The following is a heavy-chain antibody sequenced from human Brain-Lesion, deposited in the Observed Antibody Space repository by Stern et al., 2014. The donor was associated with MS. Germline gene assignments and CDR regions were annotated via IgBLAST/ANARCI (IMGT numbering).Heavy chain of an antibody. CDR3: ARDQRGITIFGVVTDYYYLGMDV. V-gene: IGHV1-2*02. Sequence: QMQLVQSGAEVKKPGASVKVSCKTSGYIFTGYYIHWVRQAPGQGLEWMAWINPNTGGTKYAQKFQGGVTMSRDTSISTAYVELSSLTSDDTAVYYCARDQRGITIFGVVTDYYYLGMDVWGQGTTVTVSS. CDR2: INPNTGGT. J-gene: IGHJ6*02. CDR1: GYIFTGYY. D-gene: IGHD3-3*01.